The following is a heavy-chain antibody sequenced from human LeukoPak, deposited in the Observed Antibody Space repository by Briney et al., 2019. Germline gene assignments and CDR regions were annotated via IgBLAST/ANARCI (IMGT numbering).Heavy chain of an antibody. CDR3: AAGRVCSGGSCYYYFGY. D-gene: IGHD2-15*01. J-gene: IGHJ4*02. V-gene: IGHV1-58*02. CDR2: IVVGSGNT. Sequence: SVKVSCKASGFTFTSSAMQWVRQARGQRLEWIGWIVVGSGNTNYAQKFQERVTITRDMSTSTAYMELSSLRSEDTAVYYCAAGRVCSGGSCYYYFGYWGQGTLVTVSS. CDR1: GFTFTSSA.